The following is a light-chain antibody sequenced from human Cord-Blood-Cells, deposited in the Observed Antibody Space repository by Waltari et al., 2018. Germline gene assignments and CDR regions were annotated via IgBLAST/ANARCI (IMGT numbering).Light chain of an antibody. CDR1: SSDVGGSNY. CDR2: DVS. Sequence: QSALTPPRSVSGSPGQSVTISCPGTSSDVGGSNYVSWYQQHPGKAPKLMIYDVSKRPSGVPDRFSGSKSGNTASLTISGLQAEDEADYYCCSYAGSYTLYVFGTGTKVTVL. J-gene: IGLJ1*01. CDR3: CSYAGSYTLYV. V-gene: IGLV2-11*01.